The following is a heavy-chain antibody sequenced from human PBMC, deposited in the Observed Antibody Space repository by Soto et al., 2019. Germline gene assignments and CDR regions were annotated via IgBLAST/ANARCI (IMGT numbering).Heavy chain of an antibody. Sequence: SETLSLTCTVSGGSISSYYWSWIRQPPGKGLEWIGYIYYSGSTNYNPSLKSRVTISVDTSKNQFSLKLSPVTAADTAGYYCTRVWGGAFDIWGQGTMVTLSS. J-gene: IGHJ3*02. CDR1: GGSISSYY. CDR3: TRVWGGAFDI. D-gene: IGHD3-10*01. V-gene: IGHV4-59*01. CDR2: IYYSGST.